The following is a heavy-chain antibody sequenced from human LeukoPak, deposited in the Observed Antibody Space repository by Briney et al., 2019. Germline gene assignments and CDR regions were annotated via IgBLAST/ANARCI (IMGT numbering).Heavy chain of an antibody. Sequence: SETLSLTCTVSGYSISSGYYWGWIRQPPGKGLEWIGSIYHSGNTYYNPSLKSRVTISVDTSKNQFSLKLSSVTAADTAVYYCARLAPPSGYSYGGRLFDYWGQGTLVTVSS. CDR1: GYSISSGYY. D-gene: IGHD5-18*01. CDR2: IYHSGNT. V-gene: IGHV4-38-2*02. J-gene: IGHJ4*02. CDR3: ARLAPPSGYSYGGRLFDY.